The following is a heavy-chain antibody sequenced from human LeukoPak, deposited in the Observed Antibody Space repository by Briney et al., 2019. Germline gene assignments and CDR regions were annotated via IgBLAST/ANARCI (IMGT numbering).Heavy chain of an antibody. J-gene: IGHJ2*01. V-gene: IGHV3-23*01. CDR3: AKAIAAPVWYFDL. D-gene: IGHD6-13*01. Sequence: SGGSLRLSCAASRFTVSSYAMSWVRQAPGKGLECVSTIGGRVDSTYYADSVKGRFTISRDNSRNTLYLQMNTLRAEDTAVYYCAKAIAAPVWYFDLWGRGTLVTVSS. CDR1: RFTVSSYA. CDR2: IGGRVDST.